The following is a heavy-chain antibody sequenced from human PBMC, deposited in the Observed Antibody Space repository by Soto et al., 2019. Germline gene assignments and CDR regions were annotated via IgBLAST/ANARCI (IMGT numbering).Heavy chain of an antibody. CDR3: ARDKGLRGPFDL. J-gene: IGHJ3*01. CDR1: GFDFSSYV. Sequence: EVQLLESGGGLVQPGGSLRLSCAASGFDFSSYVLSWVRQAPGEGLEWVSIISSSGGTTYYADSVKGRFTVSRDNSKNTLYLQMNRPRAEHTSTFFCARDKGLRGPFDLWGQGTMVTVSS. CDR2: ISSSGGTT. D-gene: IGHD3-10*01. V-gene: IGHV3-23*01.